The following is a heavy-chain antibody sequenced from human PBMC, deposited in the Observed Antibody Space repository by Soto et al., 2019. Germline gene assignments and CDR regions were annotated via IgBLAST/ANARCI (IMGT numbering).Heavy chain of an antibody. Sequence: QVHLQASGPGLVKPSETLSLTCTVSGGSLSSYSWSWIRQSPGGGLELIGHVDYRGTSNHNPSLKMPVSMSARTSRNQFSLKLASVTASDPGVYFCARDTVGEGWAFDLWGRGTLLTVSS. V-gene: IGHV4-59*01. CDR3: ARDTVGEGWAFDL. CDR2: VDYRGTS. CDR1: GGSLSSYS. J-gene: IGHJ2*01. D-gene: IGHD4-17*01.